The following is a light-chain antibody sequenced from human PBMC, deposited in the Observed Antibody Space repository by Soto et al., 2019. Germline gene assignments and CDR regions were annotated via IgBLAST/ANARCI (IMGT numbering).Light chain of an antibody. V-gene: IGKV3-20*01. CDR3: KQYGSSLFT. CDR1: QSVSSKY. J-gene: IGKJ3*01. Sequence: IVLTQASVALSLCPGQRSTLSCMGSQSVSSKYLAWYQQKPGQAPRVLIYGTSIRASGVPERFSGGGSGTDFTLTITRLEPEDFAVYYCKQYGSSLFTFGTGNKLDIK. CDR2: GTS.